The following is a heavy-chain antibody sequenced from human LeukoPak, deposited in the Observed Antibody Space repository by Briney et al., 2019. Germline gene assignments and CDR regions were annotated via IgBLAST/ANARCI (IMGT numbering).Heavy chain of an antibody. CDR1: GFTFTDFY. V-gene: IGHV3-11*04. CDR2: ISSSVGSI. Sequence: GGSLRLSCAASGFTFTDFYMSWIRQAPGKGLEWISYISSSVGSIYYADSVKGRFTISRDNAKNSLYLQMNSLRAEDTAVYYCARYIYGDPDYWGQGTLVTVSS. D-gene: IGHD4-17*01. CDR3: ARYIYGDPDY. J-gene: IGHJ4*02.